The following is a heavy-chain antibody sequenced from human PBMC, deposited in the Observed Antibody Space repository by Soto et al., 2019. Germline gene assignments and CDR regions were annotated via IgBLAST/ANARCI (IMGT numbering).Heavy chain of an antibody. Sequence: SETLSLTCTVSGGSISSYYWSWIWQPPGKGLEWIGYIYYSGSTNYNPSLKSRVTISVDTSKNQFSLKLSSVTAADTAVYYCARESIYYDSTFPDAFDIWGQGTMVTVSS. D-gene: IGHD3-22*01. CDR3: ARESIYYDSTFPDAFDI. CDR1: GGSISSYY. CDR2: IYYSGST. J-gene: IGHJ3*02. V-gene: IGHV4-59*01.